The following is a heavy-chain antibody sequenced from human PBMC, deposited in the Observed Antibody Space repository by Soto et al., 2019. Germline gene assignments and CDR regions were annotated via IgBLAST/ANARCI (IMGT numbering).Heavy chain of an antibody. D-gene: IGHD4-17*01. CDR3: ARHDFGDSDY. CDR2: IHYSGVT. CDR1: GVSFSSYY. Sequence: PSETLSLTCTVSGVSFSSYYWSWIRQPPGKGLEWIGYIHYSGVTSYNPSLKSRVTISVETSKDQFSLKLTSVTAADTAVYYCARHDFGDSDYWGQGTLVTVSS. V-gene: IGHV4-59*08. J-gene: IGHJ4*02.